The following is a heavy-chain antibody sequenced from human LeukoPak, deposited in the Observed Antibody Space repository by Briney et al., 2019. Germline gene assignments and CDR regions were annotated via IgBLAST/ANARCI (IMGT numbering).Heavy chain of an antibody. CDR1: GFTFSSYS. CDR2: ISSSSSTI. V-gene: IGHV3-48*01. J-gene: IGHJ4*02. Sequence: PGGSLRLSCAASGFTFSSYSMNWVRQAPGKGLEWVSYISSSSSTIYYADSVKGRFTISRDNAKNSLYLQMNSLRAEDTAVYYCARGSSSWGRRFDYWGQGTLVTVSS. D-gene: IGHD6-13*01. CDR3: ARGSSSWGRRFDY.